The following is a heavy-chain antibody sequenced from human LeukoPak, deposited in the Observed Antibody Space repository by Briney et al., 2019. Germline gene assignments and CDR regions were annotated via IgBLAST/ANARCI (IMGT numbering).Heavy chain of an antibody. J-gene: IGHJ5*01. Sequence: GGSLRLSCQASGFTFYMYAMSWVRQAPGKGLEWVASMCGTAGCTFYPDSVKGRFTISRDNSKNVLYLQMNSLTAEDTAIYYCAKDRPNFHENSGHYYRRDGDSWGQGTLVTVSS. V-gene: IGHV3-23*01. CDR2: MCGTAGCT. CDR1: GFTFYMYA. D-gene: IGHD3-22*01. CDR3: AKDRPNFHENSGHYYRRDGDS.